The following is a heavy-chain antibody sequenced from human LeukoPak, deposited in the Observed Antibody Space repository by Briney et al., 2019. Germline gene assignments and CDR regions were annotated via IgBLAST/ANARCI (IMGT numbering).Heavy chain of an antibody. CDR3: ARVDIAVAYYFDY. J-gene: IGHJ4*02. CDR2: IYYSGST. Sequence: PSETLSLTCTVSGGSISSSSYYWGWIRQPPGKGLEWIGSIYYSGSTYYNPSLKSRVTISVDTSKNQFSLKLSSVTAADTAVYYCARVDIAVAYYFDYWGQGTLVTVSS. V-gene: IGHV4-39*07. CDR1: GGSISSSSYY. D-gene: IGHD6-19*01.